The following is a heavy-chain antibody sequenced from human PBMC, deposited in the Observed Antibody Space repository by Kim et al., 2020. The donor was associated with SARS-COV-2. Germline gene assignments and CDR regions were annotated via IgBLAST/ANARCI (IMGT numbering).Heavy chain of an antibody. CDR1: GYTFTSYA. CDR2: INTNTGNT. CDR3: ARRGCSSTSCYGVSFDY. Sequence: ASVKVSCKASGYTFTSYAMNWVRQAPGQGLEWMGWINTNTGNTTYAQGFTGRFVFSLDTSVSTAYLQISSLKAEDTAVYYCARRGCSSTSCYGVSFDYWGQGTLVTVSS. D-gene: IGHD2-2*01. V-gene: IGHV7-4-1*02. J-gene: IGHJ4*02.